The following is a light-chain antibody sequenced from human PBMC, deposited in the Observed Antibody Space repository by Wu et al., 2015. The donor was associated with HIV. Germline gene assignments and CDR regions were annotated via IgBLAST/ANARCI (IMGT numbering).Light chain of an antibody. J-gene: IGKJ1*01. V-gene: IGKV1-6*01. CDR2: AAS. CDR3: LQVYNYPWT. CDR1: QGIGND. Sequence: AIQMTQSPSSLSASVGDRVTMTCRASQGIGNDLGWYQQKPGQAPKVLIYAASSLQSGVPSRFSGSGSGTHFTLTISSLQPEDFATYYCLQVYNYPWTFGQGTKGGN.